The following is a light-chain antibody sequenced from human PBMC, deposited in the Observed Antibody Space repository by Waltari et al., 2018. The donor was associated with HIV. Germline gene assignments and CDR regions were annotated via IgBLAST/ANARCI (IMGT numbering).Light chain of an antibody. V-gene: IGKV3-20*01. J-gene: IGKJ2*01. CDR3: QQYDTSPPYT. CDR2: GAT. CDR1: QSVTNNY. Sequence: DIVLTQSPGTLSLSPGGRATLSCRASQSVTNNYLAWFQHKPAQAPRLLIYGATSRATGIPDRFSGGGSGTDFTLTISRVQPEDFAVYYCQQYDTSPPYTFGRGTKLDIK.